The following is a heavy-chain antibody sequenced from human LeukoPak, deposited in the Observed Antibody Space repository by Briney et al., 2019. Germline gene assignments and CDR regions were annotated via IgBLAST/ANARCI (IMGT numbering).Heavy chain of an antibody. Sequence: SETLSLTCTVSGGSISSSSYYWSWIRQPPGKGLEWIGEINHSGSTNYNPSLKSRVTISVDTSKNQFSLKLSSVTAADTAVYYCARVSSGSFAFDYWGQGTLVTVSS. V-gene: IGHV4-39*07. CDR1: GGSISSSSYY. J-gene: IGHJ4*02. D-gene: IGHD1-26*01. CDR2: INHSGST. CDR3: ARVSSGSFAFDY.